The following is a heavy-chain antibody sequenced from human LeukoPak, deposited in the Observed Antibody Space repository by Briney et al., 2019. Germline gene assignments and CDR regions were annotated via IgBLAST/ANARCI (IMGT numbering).Heavy chain of an antibody. CDR2: IYYSGST. CDR3: ARATVYSSGWADFDY. CDR1: GGSISSSSYS. D-gene: IGHD6-19*01. J-gene: IGHJ4*02. V-gene: IGHV4-39*07. Sequence: SETLSLTCTVSGGSISSSSYSWGWIRQPPGKGLEWIGSIYYSGSTYYNPSLKSRVTISVDTSKNQFSLKLSSVTAADTAVYYCARATVYSSGWADFDYWGQGTLVTVSS.